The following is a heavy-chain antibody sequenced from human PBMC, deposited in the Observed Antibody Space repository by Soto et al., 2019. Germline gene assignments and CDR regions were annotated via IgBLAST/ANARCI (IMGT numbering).Heavy chain of an antibody. Sequence: QVQLVQSGAEVKRAGASVKVSCKASGYTFSSYGLSWVRQAPGQGLEWMGWISDYNGNTHYAQKFQGRVIMTTDTSTXTXSXELXSLRSDDTAGYFCAREGYYSGSGTYSPPRYYGMDVWGQGTTVTVSS. J-gene: IGHJ6*02. D-gene: IGHD3-10*01. CDR3: AREGYYSGSGTYSPPRYYGMDV. CDR1: GYTFSSYG. CDR2: ISDYNGNT. V-gene: IGHV1-18*01.